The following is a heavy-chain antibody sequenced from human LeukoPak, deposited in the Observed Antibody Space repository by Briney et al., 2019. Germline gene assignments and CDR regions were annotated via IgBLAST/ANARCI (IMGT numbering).Heavy chain of an antibody. CDR2: INAGNGDT. CDR1: RYTFTSYP. CDR3: AREPDYDSSGYYCDY. J-gene: IGHJ4*02. Sequence: ASVKVSCKAYRYTFTSYPMHWVRQAPGQRLEWMGWINAGNGDTKYSQKFQGRVTITRDTSASTAYMEMSSLTSEDTAVYYCAREPDYDSSGYYCDYWGQGTLVTVSS. D-gene: IGHD3-22*01. V-gene: IGHV1-3*01.